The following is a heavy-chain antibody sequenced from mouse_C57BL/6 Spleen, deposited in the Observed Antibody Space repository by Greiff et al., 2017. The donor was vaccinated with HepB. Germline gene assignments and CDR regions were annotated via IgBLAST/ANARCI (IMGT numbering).Heavy chain of an antibody. Sequence: VKLQESGPGLVAPSQSLSITCTVSGFSLTSYGVHWVRQPPGKGLEWLVVIWSDGSTTYNSALKSRLSISKDNSKSQVFLKMNSLQTDDTAMYYCARHENYYGSSFAYWGQGTLVTVSA. J-gene: IGHJ3*01. CDR1: GFSLTSYG. CDR2: IWSDGST. V-gene: IGHV2-6-1*01. CDR3: ARHENYYGSSFAY. D-gene: IGHD1-1*01.